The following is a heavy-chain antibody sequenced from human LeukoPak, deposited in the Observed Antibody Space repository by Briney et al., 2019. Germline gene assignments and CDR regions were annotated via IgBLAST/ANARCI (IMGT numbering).Heavy chain of an antibody. CDR3: AKDGGGSLEWLPPMDV. CDR1: GFTFSSYG. V-gene: IGHV3-48*01. CDR2: ISSSSSTI. Sequence: GGSLRLSCAASGFTFSSYGMNWVRQAPGKGLEWVSYISSSSSTIYYADSVKGRFTISRDNAKNSLYLQMNRLRAEDTAVYYCAKDGGGSLEWLPPMDVWGQGTTVTVSS. J-gene: IGHJ6*02. D-gene: IGHD3-3*01.